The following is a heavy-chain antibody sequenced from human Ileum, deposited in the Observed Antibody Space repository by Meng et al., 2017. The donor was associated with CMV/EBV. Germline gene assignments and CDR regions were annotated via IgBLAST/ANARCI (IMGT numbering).Heavy chain of an antibody. J-gene: IGHJ4*02. V-gene: IGHV1-3*01. CDR2: VNGANGNT. Sequence: SCKASGYNFTNYAMHWVRQAPGQGPEWMGWVNGANGNTKYSQKFQGRVTFTRDTSASTAYMDLTSLRSEDTALYYCARIAYGVHFDYWGRGTLVTVSS. CDR1: GYNFTNYA. D-gene: IGHD4-17*01. CDR3: ARIAYGVHFDY.